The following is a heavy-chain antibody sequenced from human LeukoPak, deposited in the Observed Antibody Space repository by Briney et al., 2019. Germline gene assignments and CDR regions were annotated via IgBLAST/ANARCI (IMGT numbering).Heavy chain of an antibody. CDR3: ARDRWGYSYGGY. J-gene: IGHJ4*02. Sequence: GGSLRLSCADSGFTLKNYSMNWVRQAPGKGLEWVASISRSSSYISYADSVKGRFTISRDNAKNSLYVQMNSLRAEDTAVYYCARDRWGYSYGGYWGQGTLVTVSS. CDR2: ISRSSSYI. V-gene: IGHV3-21*01. D-gene: IGHD5-18*01. CDR1: GFTLKNYS.